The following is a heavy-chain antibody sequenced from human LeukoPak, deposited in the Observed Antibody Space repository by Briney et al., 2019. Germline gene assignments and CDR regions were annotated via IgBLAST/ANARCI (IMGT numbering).Heavy chain of an antibody. CDR1: GGTFSSYA. CDR3: ARAYSYGPHFDY. Sequence: ASVKVSCKASGGTFSSYAISWVRQAPGQGLEWMGWMNPNSGNTGYAQKFQGRVTMTRNTSISTAYMELSSLRSEDTAVYYCARAYSYGPHFDYWGQGTLVTVSS. V-gene: IGHV1-8*02. D-gene: IGHD5-18*01. J-gene: IGHJ4*02. CDR2: MNPNSGNT.